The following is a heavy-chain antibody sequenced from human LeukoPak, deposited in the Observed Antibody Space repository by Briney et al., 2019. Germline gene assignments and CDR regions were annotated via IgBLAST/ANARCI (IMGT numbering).Heavy chain of an antibody. CDR1: GFTFDDYA. J-gene: IGHJ5*02. CDR2: ISWNSGSI. D-gene: IGHD6-19*01. V-gene: IGHV3-9*01. Sequence: GGSLRLSCAASGFTFDDYAMHWVRQAPGKGLEWVSGISWNSGSIGYADSVKGRFTISRDNAKNSLYLQMNSLRAEDTAVYYCARDSISSGWYGGNWFDPWGQGTLVTVSS. CDR3: ARDSISSGWYGGNWFDP.